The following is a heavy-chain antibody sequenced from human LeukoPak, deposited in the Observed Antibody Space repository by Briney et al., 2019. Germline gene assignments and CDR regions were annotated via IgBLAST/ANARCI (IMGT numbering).Heavy chain of an antibody. D-gene: IGHD6-6*01. Sequence: GESLKISCQISGYIFTTYWIAWVRQMPGKGLEWMGVIYPADSDTKYSPSFQGQVTISVDKSISTAYLQWNSLKASDTAIYYCARRPAFYFDYWGQGTLVTVSS. CDR2: IYPADSDT. V-gene: IGHV5-51*01. J-gene: IGHJ4*02. CDR1: GYIFTTYW. CDR3: ARRPAFYFDY.